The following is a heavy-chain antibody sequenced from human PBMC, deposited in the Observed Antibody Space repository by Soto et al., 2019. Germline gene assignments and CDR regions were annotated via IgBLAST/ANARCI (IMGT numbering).Heavy chain of an antibody. CDR2: ISYDGSNK. J-gene: IGHJ4*02. V-gene: IGHV3-30-3*01. CDR3: ARSWGYDSSGYEH. CDR1: GFTFSSYA. Sequence: GGSLRLSCAASGFTFSSYAMHWVREAPGKGLEWVAVISYDGSNKYYADSVKGRFTISRDNSKNTLYLQMNSLRAEDTAVYYCARSWGYDSSGYEHWGQGT. D-gene: IGHD3-22*01.